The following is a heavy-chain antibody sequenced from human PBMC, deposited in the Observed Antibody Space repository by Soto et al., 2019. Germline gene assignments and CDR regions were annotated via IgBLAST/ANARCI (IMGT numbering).Heavy chain of an antibody. J-gene: IGHJ4*02. CDR1: GGSFSGYY. Sequence: QVQLQQWGAGLLKPSETLSLTCAVYGGSFSGYYWSWIRQPPGKGLEWIGEINHSGSTNYNPSLKSPATISVDTPKNQFSLRLSSVTAADTAVYYCARGKGAYGSGRGYFDYWGQGTLVTVSS. CDR2: INHSGST. CDR3: ARGKGAYGSGRGYFDY. V-gene: IGHV4-34*01. D-gene: IGHD3-10*01.